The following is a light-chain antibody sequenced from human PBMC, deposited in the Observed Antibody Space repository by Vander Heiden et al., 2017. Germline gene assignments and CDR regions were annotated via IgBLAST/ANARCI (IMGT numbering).Light chain of an antibody. CDR1: SRDIGASNF. CDR2: DVN. Sequence: QSALPPSASVTGSPGQSITISCARSSRDIGASNFISWYRQYPDKVPSLLLYDVNRRPSGVSDRFSGSKSDTTASLTISGLQPNDEARYFCGSYITNSTFVFGGGTALTVL. V-gene: IGLV2-14*03. CDR3: GSYITNSTFV. J-gene: IGLJ2*01.